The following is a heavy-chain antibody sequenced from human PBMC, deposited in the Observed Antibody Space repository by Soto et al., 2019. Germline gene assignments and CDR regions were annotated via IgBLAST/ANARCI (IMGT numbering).Heavy chain of an antibody. Sequence: EVQLLESGGGLIQPGGSLRLSCAASGFTFSSYAMTWVRQAPGKGLEWVSTISTSGTKIYYADSVRDRFTISRDNSENTLFLQMTSLRAEDTAIFYCAKGNMVRGSYYGMDVWGPGTTVTVS. CDR3: AKGNMVRGSYYGMDV. V-gene: IGHV3-23*01. J-gene: IGHJ6*02. D-gene: IGHD3-10*01. CDR1: GFTFSSYA. CDR2: ISTSGTKI.